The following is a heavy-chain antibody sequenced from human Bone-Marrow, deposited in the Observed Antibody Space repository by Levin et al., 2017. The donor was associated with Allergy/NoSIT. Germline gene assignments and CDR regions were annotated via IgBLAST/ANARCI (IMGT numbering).Heavy chain of an antibody. CDR2: MSYDENYK. CDR3: ARDIGQGLRGPSIDY. CDR1: GFTFRSYG. V-gene: IGHV3-30*03. Sequence: PGGSLRLSCAASGFTFRSYGMHWVRQAPGKGLEWVALMSYDENYKFYADSVKGRFTISRDISKNTVYLQMNSLRVEDTAVYYCARDIGQGLRGPSIDYWGQGTLVTVSS. D-gene: IGHD3/OR15-3a*01. J-gene: IGHJ4*02.